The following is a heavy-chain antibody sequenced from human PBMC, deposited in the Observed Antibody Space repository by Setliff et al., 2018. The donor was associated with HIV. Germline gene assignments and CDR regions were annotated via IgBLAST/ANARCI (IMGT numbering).Heavy chain of an antibody. Sequence: PSETLSLTCAVYGGSFSGYYWSWIRQPPGKGLEWIGEINRSGSTSYNPSLKSRVTISVDTSKNQFSLKLTSVTAADTAVYYCARSWGSGSYPYWGQGTLVTVSS. CDR1: GGSFSGYY. CDR3: ARSWGSGSYPY. CDR2: INRSGST. V-gene: IGHV4-34*01. J-gene: IGHJ4*02. D-gene: IGHD3-10*01.